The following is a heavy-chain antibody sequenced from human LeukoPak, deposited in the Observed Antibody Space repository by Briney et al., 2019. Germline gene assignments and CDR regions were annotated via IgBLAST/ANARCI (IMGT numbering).Heavy chain of an antibody. CDR1: GGSVSSGSYY. CDR3: AREPKYYYDSSGYY. V-gene: IGHV4-61*01. Sequence: SETLSLTCTVSGGSVSSGSYYWSWIRQPPGKGLEWIGYIYYSGSTNYNPSLKSRVTISVDTSKNQFSPKLSSVTAADTAVYYCAREPKYYYDSSGYYWGQGTLVTVSS. D-gene: IGHD3-22*01. J-gene: IGHJ4*02. CDR2: IYYSGST.